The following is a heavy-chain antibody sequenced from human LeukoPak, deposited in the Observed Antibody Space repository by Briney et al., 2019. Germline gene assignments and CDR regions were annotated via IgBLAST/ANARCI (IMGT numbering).Heavy chain of an antibody. V-gene: IGHV3-30*04. Sequence: GRSLRPSCAASGLTFSSYAMHWVRQAPGKGLGWVAVISYDGSNKYYADSVKGRFTISRDNSKNTLYLQMNSLRAEDTAVYYCAREDLVGAPFDIWGQGTMVTVSS. CDR2: ISYDGSNK. D-gene: IGHD1-26*01. J-gene: IGHJ3*02. CDR1: GLTFSSYA. CDR3: AREDLVGAPFDI.